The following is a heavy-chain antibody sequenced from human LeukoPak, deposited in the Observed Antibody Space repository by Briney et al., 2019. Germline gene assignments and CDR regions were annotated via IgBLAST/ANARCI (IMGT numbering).Heavy chain of an antibody. Sequence: GGSLRLSCIVSGFTFADKVMTWVRQAPGKGLEWVGFIRSKAYGGTTEYAASVKGRVTISRDDSRSIAYLQMNSLETEDTAVYYCIRSGYTYVSWGQGTLVTVSS. J-gene: IGHJ5*02. CDR1: GFTFADKV. CDR2: IRSKAYGGTT. V-gene: IGHV3-49*04. D-gene: IGHD5-24*01. CDR3: IRSGYTYVS.